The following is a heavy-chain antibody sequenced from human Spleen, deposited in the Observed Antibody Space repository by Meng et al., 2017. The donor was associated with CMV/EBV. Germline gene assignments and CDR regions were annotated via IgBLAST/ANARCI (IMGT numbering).Heavy chain of an antibody. CDR1: GFIFTSYA. J-gene: IGHJ6*02. CDR2: ISASADRT. CDR3: AKGTWGDYYYGMDV. Sequence: GGSLRLSCATSGFIFTSYAMTWVRQAPGKGLEWVSAISASADRTYYADSVKGRFIISRDNSKNTVYLQMNSLRADDTAVYYCAKGTWGDYYYGMDVWGQGTTVTVSS. V-gene: IGHV3-23*01. D-gene: IGHD3-16*01.